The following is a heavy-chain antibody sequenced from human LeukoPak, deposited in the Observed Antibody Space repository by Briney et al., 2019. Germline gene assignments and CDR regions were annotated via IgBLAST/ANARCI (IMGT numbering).Heavy chain of an antibody. Sequence: SVKVSCKASGGTFSSYAISWVRQAPGQGLEWMGRIIPILGIANYAQKFQGRVTITADKSTSTAYMELSSLRSEDTAVYYCARGRSTRSGSPPVYWGQGTLVTVSS. CDR3: ARGRSTRSGSPPVY. CDR2: IIPILGIA. CDR1: GGTFSSYA. J-gene: IGHJ4*02. D-gene: IGHD1-26*01. V-gene: IGHV1-69*04.